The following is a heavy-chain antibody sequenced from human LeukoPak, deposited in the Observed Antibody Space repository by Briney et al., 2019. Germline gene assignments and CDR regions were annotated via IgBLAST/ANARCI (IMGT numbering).Heavy chain of an antibody. V-gene: IGHV4-4*07. CDR3: AGYFDSGSYLVY. CDR1: GASVRNYY. D-gene: IGHD3-10*01. Sequence: SETLSLTCSVSGASVRNYYWNWIRQPAGKGLEWMGRLDRGGSTDYNPSLKSRVTMSIDTSMNELSLKLSSVTAADTAVYYCAGYFDSGSYLVYWGQGILVTVSS. CDR2: LDRGGST. J-gene: IGHJ4*02.